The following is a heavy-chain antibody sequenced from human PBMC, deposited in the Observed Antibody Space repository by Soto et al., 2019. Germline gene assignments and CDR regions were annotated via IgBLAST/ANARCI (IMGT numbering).Heavy chain of an antibody. CDR3: ARRGYCRSTSCSPEGWFDP. CDR1: GYSFTSYW. J-gene: IGHJ5*02. Sequence: GESLKISCKGSGYSFTSYWISWVRQMPGKGLEWMGRIDPSDSYTNYSPSFQGHVTISADKSISTAYLQWSSLKASDTAMYYCARRGYCRSTSCSPEGWFDPWGQGTLVTVSS. V-gene: IGHV5-10-1*01. D-gene: IGHD2-2*03. CDR2: IDPSDSYT.